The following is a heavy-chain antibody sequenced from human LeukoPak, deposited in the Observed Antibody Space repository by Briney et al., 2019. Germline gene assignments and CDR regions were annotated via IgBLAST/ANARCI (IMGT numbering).Heavy chain of an antibody. Sequence: GASVKVSCKASGGTFSSYAISWVRQAPGQGLEWMGWINTNTGNPTYAQGFTGRFVFSLDTSVSTAYLQISSLKAEDTAVYYCARDLQWLAHLLDYWGQGTLVTVSS. CDR3: ARDLQWLAHLLDY. CDR2: INTNTGNP. J-gene: IGHJ4*02. V-gene: IGHV7-4-1*02. CDR1: GGTFSSYA. D-gene: IGHD6-19*01.